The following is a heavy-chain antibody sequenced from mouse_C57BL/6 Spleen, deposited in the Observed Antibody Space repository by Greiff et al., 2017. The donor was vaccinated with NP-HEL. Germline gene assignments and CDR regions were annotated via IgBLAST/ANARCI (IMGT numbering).Heavy chain of an antibody. D-gene: IGHD1-1*01. CDR3: ARDNGSWFAY. CDR1: GFTFSDYY. J-gene: IGHJ3*01. Sequence: VESEGGLVQPGSSMKLSCTASGFTFSDYYMAWVRQVPEKGLEWVANINYDGSSTYYLDSLKSRFIISRDNAKNILYLQMSSLKSEDTATYYCARDNGSWFAYWGQGTLVTVSA. CDR2: INYDGSST. V-gene: IGHV5-16*01.